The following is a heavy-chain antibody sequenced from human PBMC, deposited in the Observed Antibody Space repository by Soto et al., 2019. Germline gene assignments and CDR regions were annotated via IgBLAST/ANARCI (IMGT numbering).Heavy chain of an antibody. CDR3: AREHVVRGVIAHDASDL. Sequence: ASVKVSCKASGYTFTSYDINWGRQATGQGLEWMGWMNPNSGNTGYAQKFQGRVTMTRNTSISTAYIELSSLRSEDTAVYYCAREHVVRGVIAHDASDLWGQGTMVTVSS. D-gene: IGHD3-10*01. J-gene: IGHJ3*01. CDR1: GYTFTSYD. V-gene: IGHV1-8*01. CDR2: MNPNSGNT.